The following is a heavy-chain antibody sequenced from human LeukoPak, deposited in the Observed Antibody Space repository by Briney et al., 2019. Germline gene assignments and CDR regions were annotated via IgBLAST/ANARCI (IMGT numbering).Heavy chain of an antibody. D-gene: IGHD2-15*01. J-gene: IGHJ4*02. CDR1: GYDFSTYW. CDR3: ARFTATSPPRYAFDY. CDR2: IYPGDSDT. V-gene: IGHV5-51*01. Sequence: GESLEISCKGSGYDFSTYWIGWVRQTPGKGLEWMGIIYPGDSDTRYSPSFQGQVTFSADKSISTAYLQWTSLKASDTAMYYCARFTATSPPRYAFDYWGQGTLVTVSS.